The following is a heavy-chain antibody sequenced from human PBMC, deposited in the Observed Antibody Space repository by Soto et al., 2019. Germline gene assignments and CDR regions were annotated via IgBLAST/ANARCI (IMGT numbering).Heavy chain of an antibody. CDR2: INAGNGNT. Sequence: QVPLVQSGAEVKKPGASVKVSCKASGYTFTSYAMHWVRQAPEQRLEWMGWINAGNGNTKYSQKFQGRVTITRDTSASTAYMELSSLRSEDTAVYYCARESVWFGELSDYWGQGTLVTVSS. CDR3: ARESVWFGELSDY. V-gene: IGHV1-3*01. D-gene: IGHD3-10*01. CDR1: GYTFTSYA. J-gene: IGHJ4*02.